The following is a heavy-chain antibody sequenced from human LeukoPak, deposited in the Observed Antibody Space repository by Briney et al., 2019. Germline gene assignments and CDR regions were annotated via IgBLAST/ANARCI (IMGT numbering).Heavy chain of an antibody. CDR2: IYYSGST. CDR3: AKYCSGGSCYFAFDI. Sequence: SETLSLTCTVSRGSISSYYWSWIRQPPGKGLEWIGYIYYSGSTNYNPSLKSRVTISVDTSKNQFSLKLSSVTAADTAVYYCAKYCSGGSCYFAFDIWGQGTMVTVSS. V-gene: IGHV4-59*01. J-gene: IGHJ3*02. D-gene: IGHD2-15*01. CDR1: RGSISSYY.